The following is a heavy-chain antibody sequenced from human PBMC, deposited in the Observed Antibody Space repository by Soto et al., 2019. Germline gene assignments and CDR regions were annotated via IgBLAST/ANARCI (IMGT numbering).Heavy chain of an antibody. CDR2: INWNSDTI. CDR3: VMSTSNDLYYHFQS. CDR1: GFRFDDYA. D-gene: IGHD3-3*02. Sequence: EVQLVESGGGSVQPGGSLRLSCVASGFRFDDYAMHWVRQRPGKGLEWVSGINWNSDTIGYDDSVKGRFIVSRDNAEGSLLLQMSSLRPEDTTIYFCVMSTSNDLYYHFQSRGQGMQVTVSS. J-gene: IGHJ4*02. V-gene: IGHV3-9*01.